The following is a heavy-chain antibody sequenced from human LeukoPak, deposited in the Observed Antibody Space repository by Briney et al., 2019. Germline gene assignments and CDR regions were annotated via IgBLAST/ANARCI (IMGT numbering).Heavy chain of an antibody. CDR3: AKDYGEIGYCSGGSCYWGVWDY. CDR1: GGTFSSYA. Sequence: GASVKVSCEASGGTFSSYAISWVRQAPGQGLEWMGGIIPIFGTANYAQKFQGRVTITADESTSTAYMELSSLRSEDTAVYYCAKDYGEIGYCSGGSCYWGVWDYWGQGTLVTVSS. CDR2: IIPIFGTA. D-gene: IGHD2-15*01. J-gene: IGHJ4*02. V-gene: IGHV1-69*13.